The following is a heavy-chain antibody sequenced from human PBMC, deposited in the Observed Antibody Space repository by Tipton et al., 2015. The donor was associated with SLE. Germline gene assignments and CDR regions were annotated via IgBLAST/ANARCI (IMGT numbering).Heavy chain of an antibody. J-gene: IGHJ4*02. Sequence: TLSLTCAVSGGSIPDYYWSWIRQPPGKGLEWIGYFYYTGNTKFNSSFKSRLTMSVDTSKNQFSLKLNSVTAADTAVYYCARNKAVAGTVIEYWGPGTLVTVSS. V-gene: IGHV4-59*01. CDR1: GGSIPDYY. CDR2: FYYTGNT. D-gene: IGHD6-19*01. CDR3: ARNKAVAGTVIEY.